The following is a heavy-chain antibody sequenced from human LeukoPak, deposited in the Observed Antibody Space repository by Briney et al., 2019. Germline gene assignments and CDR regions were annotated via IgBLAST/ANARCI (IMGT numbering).Heavy chain of an antibody. CDR2: IYPGDSDT. J-gene: IGHJ4*02. D-gene: IGHD2-15*01. V-gene: IGHV5-51*01. CDR3: ARQGWGCSGGSCYVDY. Sequence: GESLKISCEGSGYSFTSYWIGWVRQMPGKGLEWMGIIYPGDSDTRYSPSFQGQVTISADKSISTAYLQWSSLKASDTAMYYCARQGWGCSGGSCYVDYWGQGTLVTVSS. CDR1: GYSFTSYW.